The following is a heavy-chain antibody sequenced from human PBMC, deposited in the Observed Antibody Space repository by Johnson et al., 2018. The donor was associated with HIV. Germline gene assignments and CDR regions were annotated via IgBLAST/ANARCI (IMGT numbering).Heavy chain of an antibody. CDR1: GFTFTNAW. J-gene: IGHJ3*02. V-gene: IGHV3-15*01. Sequence: VQLVESGGGLVKHGGSLRLSCAASGFTFTNAWMSWVRQAPGKGLEWVGHIKSKTDGGTTDYAAPVKGRFTISRDDSKNTLYLQMNSLKTEDTAVYYCSTGGPYCGDDCYSRGGSDIWGQGTMVTVSS. D-gene: IGHD2-21*01. CDR3: STGGPYCGDDCYSRGGSDI. CDR2: IKSKTDGGTT.